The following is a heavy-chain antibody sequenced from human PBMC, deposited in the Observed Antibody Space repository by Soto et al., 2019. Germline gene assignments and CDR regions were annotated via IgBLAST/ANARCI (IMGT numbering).Heavy chain of an antibody. D-gene: IGHD2-2*01. CDR2: ISSSRSTI. V-gene: IGHV3-48*02. Sequence: EVQLVESGGGLVQPGGSLRLSCAASGFTFSSYSMNWVRQAPGKGLEWVSYISSSRSTIYYADSVKGRFTISRDNAKNSLYVQMNILREEDTAVYYCARDCPGSSTTCYGNEWFDSWGQGTLVTVSS. J-gene: IGHJ5*01. CDR1: GFTFSSYS. CDR3: ARDCPGSSTTCYGNEWFDS.